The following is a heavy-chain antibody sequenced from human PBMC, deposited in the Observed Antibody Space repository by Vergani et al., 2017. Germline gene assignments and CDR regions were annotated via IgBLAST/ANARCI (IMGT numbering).Heavy chain of an antibody. CDR3: ARDRTFGGVIVGTDY. CDR1: GGSISSGGYY. J-gene: IGHJ4*02. Sequence: QVQLQESGPGLVKPSQTLSLTCTVSGGSISSGGYYWSWIRQHPGKGLEWIGYIYYSGSTYYNPSLKSRVTISVDTSKNQFSLKLSSVTAADTAVYYCARDRTFGGVIVGTDYWGQGTLVTVSS. D-gene: IGHD3-16*02. CDR2: IYYSGST. V-gene: IGHV4-31*03.